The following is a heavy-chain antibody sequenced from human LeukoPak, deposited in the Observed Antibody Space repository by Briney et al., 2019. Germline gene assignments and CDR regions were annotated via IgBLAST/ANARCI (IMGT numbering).Heavy chain of an antibody. CDR3: ARDRSWAAAGGYYFDY. V-gene: IGHV4-59*01. CDR2: IYYSGST. CDR1: GGSISGYY. D-gene: IGHD6-13*01. Sequence: KPSETLSLTCTVSGGSISGYYWSWIRQPPGKGLEWIGYIYYSGSTNYNPSLKSRVTISVDTSKNQFSLKLSSVTAADTAVYYCARDRSWAAAGGYYFDYWGQGTLVTVSS. J-gene: IGHJ4*02.